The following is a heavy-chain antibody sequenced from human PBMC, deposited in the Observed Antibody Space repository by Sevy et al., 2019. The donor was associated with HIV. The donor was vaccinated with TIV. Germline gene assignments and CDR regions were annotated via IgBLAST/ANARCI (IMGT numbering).Heavy chain of an antibody. J-gene: IGHJ4*02. V-gene: IGHV3-33*01. CDR3: GGEPPGRFFYFDH. Sequence: GGSLRLSCAASGFTFSSYGMHWVRQAPGKGLEWVAVIWYDGSNKYYADSVKGRFTISRDNSKNTLYLQMNSLRAEDTALYYCGGEPPGRFFYFDHWGQGTLVTVSS. CDR1: GFTFSSYG. D-gene: IGHD1-26*01. CDR2: IWYDGSNK.